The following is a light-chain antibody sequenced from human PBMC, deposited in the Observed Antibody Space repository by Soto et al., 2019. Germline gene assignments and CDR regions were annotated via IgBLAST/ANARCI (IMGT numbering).Light chain of an antibody. Sequence: QSALTQPRSVSGSPGQSVTISCTGTSSDVGGYNYVSWYQQHPGKAPKLMIYDVSKRPSGVPDRFSGSKSGNTASLTISGLQAEDEADYYCCSYAGSYTPSYVFGTGTKVT. J-gene: IGLJ1*01. V-gene: IGLV2-11*01. CDR1: SSDVGGYNY. CDR3: CSYAGSYTPSYV. CDR2: DVS.